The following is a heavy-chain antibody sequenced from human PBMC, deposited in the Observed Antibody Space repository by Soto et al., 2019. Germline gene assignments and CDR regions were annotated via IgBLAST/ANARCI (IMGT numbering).Heavy chain of an antibody. J-gene: IGHJ4*02. CDR3: ARRTSCDYGAHHFEH. Sequence: PSETLSLTCTVSGGSISSSSYYWGWIRQPPGKGLEWIGSIYYSGSTYYNPSLKSRVTISVDTSKNQFSLKLSSVTAADTAVYYCARRTSCDYGAHHFEHWGQGTRVTVPS. V-gene: IGHV4-39*01. CDR2: IYYSGST. CDR1: GGSISSSSYY. D-gene: IGHD4-17*01.